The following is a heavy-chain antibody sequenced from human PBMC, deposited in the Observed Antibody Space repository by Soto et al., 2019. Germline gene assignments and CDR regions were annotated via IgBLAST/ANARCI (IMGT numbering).Heavy chain of an antibody. CDR1: SGYISSRNW. CDR2: IYHSGST. J-gene: IGHJ6*03. CDR3: ARVVLAALYYMDI. Sequence: SETLSLTCAVCSGYISSRNWWSWVRQPPGKGLEWIGEIYHSGSTNYNPSLKSRVTISVDKSKNQFSLKLSSVTAADTAVYYCARVVLAALYYMDIWGKGTTVTVSS. D-gene: IGHD6-6*01. V-gene: IGHV4-4*02.